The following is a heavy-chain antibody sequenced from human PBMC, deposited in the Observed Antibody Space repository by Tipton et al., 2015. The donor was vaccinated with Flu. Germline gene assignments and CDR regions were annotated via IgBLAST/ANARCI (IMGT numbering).Heavy chain of an antibody. V-gene: IGHV4-38-2*02. CDR2: IWHNVRA. Sequence: TLSLTCSVSGYSIRTGYIWAWIRQPPGKGLEFVGSIWHNVRAYHNPSLKSRVTISVDTSKNQFSLKLTSVTAADTAVYYCARGLSGSGSYQRRYFDSWGQGTLVTVSS. J-gene: IGHJ4*02. D-gene: IGHD3-10*01. CDR3: ARGLSGSGSYQRRYFDS. CDR1: GYSIRTGYI.